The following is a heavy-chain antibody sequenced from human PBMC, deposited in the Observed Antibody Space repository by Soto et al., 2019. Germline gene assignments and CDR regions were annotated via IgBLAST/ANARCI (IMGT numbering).Heavy chain of an antibody. D-gene: IGHD5-18*01. CDR1: GGSFSGYY. V-gene: IGHV4-34*01. CDR3: ARGDSEMDTAMVTYDY. Sequence: PSETLSLTCAVYGGSFSGYYWSWIRQPPGKGLEWIGEINHSGSTNYNPSLKSRVTISVDTSKNQFSLKLSSVTAADTAVYYCARGDSEMDTAMVTYDYWGQGTLVTVSS. CDR2: INHSGST. J-gene: IGHJ4*02.